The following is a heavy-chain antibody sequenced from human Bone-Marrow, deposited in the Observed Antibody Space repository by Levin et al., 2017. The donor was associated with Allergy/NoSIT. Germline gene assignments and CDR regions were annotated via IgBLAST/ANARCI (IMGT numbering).Heavy chain of an antibody. J-gene: IGHJ5*02. Sequence: GSLRLSCNVSGGSITTSHYYWGWVRQAPGKGLEWIGNVYYSGSTYYNPSLKSRVSMSADTSKNQFSLKLSSVTAADTAVYYCARGSRLWFGVLLSRCWFDHWGQGTPVTVSS. CDR2: VYYSGST. CDR1: GGSITTSHYY. V-gene: IGHV4-39*07. CDR3: ARGSRLWFGVLLSRCWFDH. D-gene: IGHD3-10*01.